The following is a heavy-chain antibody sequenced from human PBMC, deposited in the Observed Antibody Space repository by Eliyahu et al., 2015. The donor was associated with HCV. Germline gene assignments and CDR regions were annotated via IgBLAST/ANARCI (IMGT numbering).Heavy chain of an antibody. CDR3: AKDVRAARPTYYFDY. CDR1: GFTFSSYA. J-gene: IGHJ4*02. V-gene: IGHV3-23*01. CDR2: ISGSGGSP. D-gene: IGHD6-6*01. Sequence: EVQLLESGGGLVQPGGSLRLSCAASGFTFSSYAMSWVRQAPGKGLEWVSAISGSGGSPYHGDPGEGRFTISRDNSKNTLYLQMNSLRAEDTAVYYCAKDVRAARPTYYFDYWGQGTLVTVSS.